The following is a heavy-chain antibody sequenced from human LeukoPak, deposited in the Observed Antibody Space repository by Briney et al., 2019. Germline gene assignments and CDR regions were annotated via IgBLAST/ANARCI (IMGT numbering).Heavy chain of an antibody. Sequence: GGSLRLSCAASGFTFDDYAMHWVRQAPGKGLEWVSCISWNSGSIGYADSVKGRFTISRDNAKNSLYLQMNSLRAEDTALYYCAKDIGAYCGGDCYSDWYFDLWGRGTLVTVSS. V-gene: IGHV3-9*01. CDR2: ISWNSGSI. CDR3: AKDIGAYCGGDCYSDWYFDL. D-gene: IGHD2-21*02. CDR1: GFTFDDYA. J-gene: IGHJ2*01.